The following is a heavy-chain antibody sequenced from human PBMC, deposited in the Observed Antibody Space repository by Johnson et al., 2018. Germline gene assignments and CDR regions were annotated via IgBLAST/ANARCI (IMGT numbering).Heavy chain of an antibody. V-gene: IGHV3-30*03. CDR2: ISYDGSHK. CDR1: GFTFSSYA. J-gene: IGHJ6*03. Sequence: QVQLVQSGGGVVQPGRSLRLSCAASGFTFSSYAMHWVRQAPGKGLEWVALISYDGSHKYYADSVKGRFIISRDNSKNTRYLQMNSLRPDDTAVYYCARGGDYQYYYYMDVWGKGTTVTVSS. CDR3: ARGGDYQYYYYMDV. D-gene: IGHD2-15*01.